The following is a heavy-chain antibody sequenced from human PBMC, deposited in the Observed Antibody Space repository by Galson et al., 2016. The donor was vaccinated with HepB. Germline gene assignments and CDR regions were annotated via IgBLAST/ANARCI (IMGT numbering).Heavy chain of an antibody. CDR3: VQAFGSRPTGSFDC. D-gene: IGHD3-3*01. CDR1: GFSLHTTEVG. Sequence: PALVKPPQTLTLTCSFSGFSLHTTEVGVAWVRQPPGKALEWLALVYWDDDKRYRPSLRRRLNIMKDTARNQVVLSLTNMAPVDTATYYCVQAFGSRPTGSFDCWGQGALVTVSS. V-gene: IGHV2-5*02. CDR2: VYWDDDK. J-gene: IGHJ4*02.